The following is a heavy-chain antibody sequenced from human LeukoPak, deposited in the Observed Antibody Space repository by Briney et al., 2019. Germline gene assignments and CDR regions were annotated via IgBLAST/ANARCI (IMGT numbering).Heavy chain of an antibody. CDR1: GFTFSTYA. J-gene: IGHJ4*02. V-gene: IGHV3-23*01. CDR2: LRGGGET. CDR3: AKDRSRGLVY. D-gene: IGHD2-15*01. Sequence: GGSLRLSCAASGFTFSTYAMSWVCQAPARGLEWVSSLRGGGETFYADSVKGRFTISRDNSKNTLYLQMNSLRAEDTAVYYCAKDRSRGLVYWGQGTLVTVSS.